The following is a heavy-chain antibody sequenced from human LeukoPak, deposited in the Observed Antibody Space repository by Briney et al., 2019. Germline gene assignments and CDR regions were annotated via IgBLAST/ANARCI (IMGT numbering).Heavy chain of an antibody. V-gene: IGHV7-4-1*02. CDR1: GYTFTSYA. J-gene: IGHJ5*02. D-gene: IGHD2-8*01. Sequence: ASVKVSCKASGYTFTSYAMNWVRQAPGQGLEWMGWINTNTGNPTYAQGFTGRFVFSLDTSVSTAYLQISSLKAEDTAVYYCARDRTPYCTNGVCYDGFDPWGQGTLVTVSS. CDR2: INTNTGNP. CDR3: ARDRTPYCTNGVCYDGFDP.